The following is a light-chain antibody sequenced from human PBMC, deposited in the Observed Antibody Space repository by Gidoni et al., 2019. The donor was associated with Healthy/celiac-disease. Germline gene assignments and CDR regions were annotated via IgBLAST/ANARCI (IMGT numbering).Light chain of an antibody. V-gene: IGKV1-33*01. CDR3: QQYDNRIRVT. CDR1: QDISNS. Sequence: IHMTHSPSSLSASVGDRVTITCQASQDISNSLNWYQQKPGKAPKLLIYDASNRETGGPSRLSGSGSGTDDTITISSMQHEDNATYYCQQYDNRIRVTFGGGTKVEIK. CDR2: DAS. J-gene: IGKJ4*01.